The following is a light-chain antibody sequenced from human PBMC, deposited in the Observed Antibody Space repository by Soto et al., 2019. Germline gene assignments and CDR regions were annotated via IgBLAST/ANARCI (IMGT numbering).Light chain of an antibody. CDR1: QSVSSNY. Sequence: EIVLTQSPGILSLSPGERATLSCRASQSVSSNYLAWYQQKPGQAPRLLIFGASSRATGIPDRFSGSGSGTDFTLTISRLEPEDFAVYYCQQYGNSPQTFGQGTKVYIK. CDR2: GAS. V-gene: IGKV3-20*01. J-gene: IGKJ1*01. CDR3: QQYGNSPQT.